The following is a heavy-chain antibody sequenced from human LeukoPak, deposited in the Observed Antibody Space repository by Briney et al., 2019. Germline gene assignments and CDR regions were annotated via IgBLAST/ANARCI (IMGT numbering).Heavy chain of an antibody. D-gene: IGHD6-19*01. Sequence: GGSLRLSCAASGFTVSSNYMSWVRQAPGKGLEWVSVIYSGGSTYYADTVKGRFTISRDNSKNTLYLQMNSLRAEDTAVYYCARGGGYSSGWYPYYFDYWGQGTLVTVSS. V-gene: IGHV3-66*01. CDR2: IYSGGST. CDR1: GFTVSSNY. CDR3: ARGGGYSSGWYPYYFDY. J-gene: IGHJ4*02.